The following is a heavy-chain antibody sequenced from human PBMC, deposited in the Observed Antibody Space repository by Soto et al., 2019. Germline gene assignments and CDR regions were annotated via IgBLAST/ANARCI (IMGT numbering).Heavy chain of an antibody. D-gene: IGHD1-1*01. J-gene: IGHJ3*02. CDR3: ARDRAHYSSNSHDAFDS. CDR1: GFTFSDYY. Sequence: PVGSLRLSCAASGFTFSDYYMSWIRQAPGKGLEWVSYISSSGSTIYYADSVKGRFTISRDNAKNSLYLQMNSLRAEDTAVYYCARDRAHYSSNSHDAFDSRGQATMVTVSS. CDR2: ISSSGSTI. V-gene: IGHV3-11*01.